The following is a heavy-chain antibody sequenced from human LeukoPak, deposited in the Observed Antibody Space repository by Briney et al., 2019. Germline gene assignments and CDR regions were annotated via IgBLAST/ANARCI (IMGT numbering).Heavy chain of an antibody. D-gene: IGHD3-16*01. V-gene: IGHV5-51*01. CDR2: IYPDNSDI. J-gene: IGHJ4*02. CDR1: EYDFATYW. CDR3: ARYRRGIHYFDY. Sequence: GESLKISCKGSEYDFATYWIAWVRQMPGKGLEWMAIIYPDNSDIRYSPSFQGQVTISADKSISTAYLQWSSLKASDTAMYYCARYRRGIHYFDYWGQGTLVTVSS.